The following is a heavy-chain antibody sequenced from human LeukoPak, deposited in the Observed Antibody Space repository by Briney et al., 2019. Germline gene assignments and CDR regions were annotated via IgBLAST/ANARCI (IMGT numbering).Heavy chain of an antibody. CDR3: ARAQYYDSTTGGGLDV. D-gene: IGHD3-22*01. J-gene: IGHJ6*02. CDR1: GFSFSGHW. Sequence: GGSLRLSCTASGFSFSGHWMHWARQLPGKGLVWVSRISPTGSTTSYADSVKGRFTVSRDNAKNTLYLQMNSLRTEDTAVYYCARAQYYDSTTGGGLDVWGQGTTVTVSS. CDR2: ISPTGSTT. V-gene: IGHV3-74*01.